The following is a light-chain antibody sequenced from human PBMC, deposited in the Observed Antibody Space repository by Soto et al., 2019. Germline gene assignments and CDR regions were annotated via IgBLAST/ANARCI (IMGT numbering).Light chain of an antibody. CDR3: HQYDNAPFS. J-gene: IGKJ3*01. CDR1: QSLSSNY. Sequence: EIVLTQSPGTLSLSPGERATLSCRASQSLSSNYLAWYQQRPGQSPRLLVYGPSSRATGIPDRFSGSGFGTDFALAISRLVPEDAAVYYCHQYDNAPFSFGPGTRVVIK. V-gene: IGKV3-20*01. CDR2: GPS.